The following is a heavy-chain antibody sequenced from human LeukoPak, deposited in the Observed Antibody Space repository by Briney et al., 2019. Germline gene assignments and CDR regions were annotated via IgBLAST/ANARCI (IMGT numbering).Heavy chain of an antibody. CDR1: GFTFNNYA. CDR3: ASYGRSGGNNWIKPVDC. Sequence: GGSLRLSCEASGFTFNNYAMSWVRQAPGKGLEWVSAISGSGLDTYYVDSVKGRFTISRDNSKKTLHLQMNSLRAEDTAVYYCASYGRSGGNNWIKPVDCWGLGALVTVSA. J-gene: IGHJ4*02. CDR2: ISGSGLDT. D-gene: IGHD1-20*01. V-gene: IGHV3-23*01.